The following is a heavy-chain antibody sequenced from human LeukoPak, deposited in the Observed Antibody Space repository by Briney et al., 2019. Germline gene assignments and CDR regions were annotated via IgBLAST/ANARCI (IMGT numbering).Heavy chain of an antibody. Sequence: PSETLSLTCTVSGGSISGYYWSWIRRPPGKGLEWIGYIYYSGSTNYNPSLKSRVTISVDTSKNQFSLNLSSVTAADTAVYYCARGVREKNRGFLLYYYYYYMDVWGKGTTVAISS. D-gene: IGHD3-10*01. CDR3: ARGVREKNRGFLLYYYYYYMDV. CDR1: GGSISGYY. CDR2: IYYSGST. V-gene: IGHV4-59*01. J-gene: IGHJ6*03.